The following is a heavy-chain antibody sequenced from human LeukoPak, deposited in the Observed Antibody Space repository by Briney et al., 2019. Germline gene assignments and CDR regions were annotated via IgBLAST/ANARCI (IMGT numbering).Heavy chain of an antibody. CDR3: ARDLQTYYDFCSGFDY. J-gene: IGHJ4*02. CDR2: ISSSGSTI. Sequence: GGSLRLSCAPSGFTFSSYEMNWVRQAPGEGLERVSYISSSGSTIYYADSVKGRFTISRDNAKNSLYLQMNSLRAEDTAVYYCARDLQTYYDFCSGFDYWGQGTLVTVSS. V-gene: IGHV3-48*03. D-gene: IGHD3-3*01. CDR1: GFTFSSYE.